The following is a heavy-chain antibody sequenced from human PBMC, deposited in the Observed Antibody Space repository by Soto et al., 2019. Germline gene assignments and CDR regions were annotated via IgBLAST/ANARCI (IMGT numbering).Heavy chain of an antibody. V-gene: IGHV4-30-4*01. Sequence: PSETLSLACTVSGGSISSGDYYWSWIRQPPGKGLEWIGYIYYSGSTYYNPSLKSRVTISVDTSKNQFSLKLSSVTAADTAVYYCASYGSGSYYNHNWFAPWGQGTLVTVSS. D-gene: IGHD3-10*01. CDR3: ASYGSGSYYNHNWFAP. J-gene: IGHJ5*02. CDR2: IYYSGST. CDR1: GGSISSGDYY.